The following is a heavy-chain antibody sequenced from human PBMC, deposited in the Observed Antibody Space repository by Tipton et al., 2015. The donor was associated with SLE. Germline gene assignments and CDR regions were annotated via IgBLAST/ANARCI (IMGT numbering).Heavy chain of an antibody. CDR1: GYSFTNSW. J-gene: IGHJ4*02. CDR2: IDPSDSDT. Sequence: VQLVQSGAEVKKPGEALQISCKTSGYSFTNSWIVWFRHMPGKGLECMGMIDPSDSDTRYNSSFQGHVSTSIDRSTTTAYLQWRSLKASDTAMYFCARRWVQTVFDYWGPGTLVTVSS. D-gene: IGHD3-10*01. CDR3: ARRWVQTVFDY. V-gene: IGHV5-51*03.